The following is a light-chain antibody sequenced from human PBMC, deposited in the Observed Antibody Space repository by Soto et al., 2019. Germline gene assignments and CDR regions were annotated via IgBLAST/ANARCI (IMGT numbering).Light chain of an antibody. CDR3: QQYGTSPFT. J-gene: IGKJ3*01. Sequence: IVLTQSPGTLSLSPGERATLSCRASQFVSDNYLAWYQHKPGQAPRLRISGASNRATGIPDRFSGSGSGTAYTLTISRLEPEDFAVYFCQQYGTSPFTFGPGTKVDI. CDR1: QFVSDNY. V-gene: IGKV3-20*01. CDR2: GAS.